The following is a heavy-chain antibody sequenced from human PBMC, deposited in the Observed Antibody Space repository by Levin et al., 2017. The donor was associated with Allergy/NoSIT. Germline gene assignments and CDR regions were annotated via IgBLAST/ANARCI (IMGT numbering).Heavy chain of an antibody. CDR3: ARGLFDF. Sequence: GESLKISCSVSGFTFEIYGMNWVRQAPGKRLEWVSHISASGSPTYYADPVSGRFTISRDNAKQSLYLQMTSLRVEDTAVYYCARGLFDFWGQGALVTGSS. CDR1: GFTFEIYG. D-gene: IGHD5-12*01. V-gene: IGHV3-48*04. CDR2: ISASGSPT. J-gene: IGHJ4*02.